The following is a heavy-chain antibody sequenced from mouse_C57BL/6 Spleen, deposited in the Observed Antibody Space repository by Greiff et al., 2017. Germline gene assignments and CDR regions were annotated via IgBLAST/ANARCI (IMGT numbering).Heavy chain of an antibody. V-gene: IGHV1-15*01. D-gene: IGHD1-1*01. Sequence: VQLQQSGAELVRPGASVTLSCKASGYTFTDYEMHWVKQTPVHGLEWIGAIDPETGGTAYNQKFKGKALLTADKSSSTAYMELRRLTSEDSAVYYCIRTIITTVSFDYWGQGTTLTVSS. CDR2: IDPETGGT. CDR1: GYTFTDYE. J-gene: IGHJ2*01. CDR3: IRTIITTVSFDY.